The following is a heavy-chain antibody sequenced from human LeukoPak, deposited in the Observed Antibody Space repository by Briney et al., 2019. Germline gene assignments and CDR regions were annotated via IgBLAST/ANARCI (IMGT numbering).Heavy chain of an antibody. CDR2: IYTSGST. CDR1: GGSISSYY. J-gene: IGHJ4*02. D-gene: IGHD1-26*01. Sequence: SETLSLTCTVSGGSISSYYWSWIRQPAGKGLEWIGRIYTSGSTYYNPSLKSRVTISVDTSKNQFSLKLSSVTAADTAVFYCASLRERSYYARGFDYWGQGTLVTVSS. CDR3: ASLRERSYYARGFDY. V-gene: IGHV4-4*07.